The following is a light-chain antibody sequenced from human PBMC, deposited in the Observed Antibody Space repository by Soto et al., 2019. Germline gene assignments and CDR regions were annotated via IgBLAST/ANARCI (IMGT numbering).Light chain of an antibody. J-gene: IGKJ4*01. CDR1: QGIHNA. CDR3: QKYGGGIRT. Sequence: DVQMTKSPSSLSAPAGDRVTITCRVSQGIHNAVAWYQQKPGKPPKLLVYGASNVQPRVPDRFSARGYGKDFNFTISSLQPEDVGTYYCQKYGGGIRTFGGGTTGEI. CDR2: GAS. V-gene: IGKV1-27*01.